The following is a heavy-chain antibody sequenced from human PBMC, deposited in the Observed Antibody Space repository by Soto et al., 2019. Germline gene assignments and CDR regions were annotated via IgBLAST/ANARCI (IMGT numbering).Heavy chain of an antibody. CDR3: ARGLSSGSPYSGGWYDSAP. V-gene: IGHV4-34*01. Sequence: QVQLHQWGAGVLKPSETLSLTCAVSGGSFSGYIWSWIRQTPGKGLQWTGQINHSGSAVYHPSLRSRVTISITSNNQFSLEMSSVTAADTAVYYCARGLSSGSPYSGGWYDSAPWGQGATVTVS. CDR2: INHSGSA. J-gene: IGHJ5*02. CDR1: GGSFSGYI. D-gene: IGHD1-26*01.